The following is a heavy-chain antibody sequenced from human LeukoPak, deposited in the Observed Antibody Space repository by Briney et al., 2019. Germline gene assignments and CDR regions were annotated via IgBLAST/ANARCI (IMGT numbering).Heavy chain of an antibody. CDR3: ARGGGTMIVVFFDS. D-gene: IGHD3-22*01. CDR2: ISGSGGTT. V-gene: IGHV3-23*01. CDR1: GFTFSSYA. Sequence: GGSLRLSCAASGFTFSSYAMSWVRLAPGKGLEWVSAISGSGGTTYYADSVKGRFTISRDNSKNTLYLQMNSLRAEDTAAYYCARGGGTMIVVFFDSWGQGTLVTVSS. J-gene: IGHJ4*02.